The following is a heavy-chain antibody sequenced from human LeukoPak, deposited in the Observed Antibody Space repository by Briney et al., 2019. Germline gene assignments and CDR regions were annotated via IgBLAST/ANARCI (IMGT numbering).Heavy chain of an antibody. Sequence: SETLSLTCTVSGGSISSYSWSWIRQPAGKGVEWIGHIYSSGSTNYNPSLKSRVTMSVDTSKNRFSLKLRSVTAADTAVYYCARDLHYYDSSGHNWFDPWGQGTLVTVSS. CDR2: IYSSGST. D-gene: IGHD3-22*01. CDR1: GGSISSYS. V-gene: IGHV4-4*07. J-gene: IGHJ5*02. CDR3: ARDLHYYDSSGHNWFDP.